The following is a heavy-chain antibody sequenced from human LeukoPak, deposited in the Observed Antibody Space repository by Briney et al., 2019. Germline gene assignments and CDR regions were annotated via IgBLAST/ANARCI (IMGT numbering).Heavy chain of an antibody. CDR3: AREDYGDYVVDY. Sequence: GASAKVSCKASGYTFTGYYMHWVRQAPGQGLEWMGWINPNGGGTNYAQKFQGRVTMTRDTSISTAYMELSRLRSDDTAVYYCAREDYGDYVVDYWGQGTLVTVSS. D-gene: IGHD4-17*01. CDR1: GYTFTGYY. J-gene: IGHJ4*02. V-gene: IGHV1-2*02. CDR2: INPNGGGT.